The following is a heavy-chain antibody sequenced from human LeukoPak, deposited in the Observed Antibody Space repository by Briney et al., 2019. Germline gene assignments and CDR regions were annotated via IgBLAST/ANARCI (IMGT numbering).Heavy chain of an antibody. J-gene: IGHJ6*02. CDR3: ARDQASGSYHLYYYYGMDV. V-gene: IGHV3-7*01. D-gene: IGHD3-10*01. CDR1: GFTFSSYW. CDR2: IKQDGSEK. Sequence: GGSLRLSCAASGFTFSSYWMSWVRQAPGKGLEWVANIKQDGSEKYYVDSVKGRFTISRDNVKNSLYLQMNSLRAEDTAVYYCARDQASGSYHLYYYYGMDVWGQGTTVTVSS.